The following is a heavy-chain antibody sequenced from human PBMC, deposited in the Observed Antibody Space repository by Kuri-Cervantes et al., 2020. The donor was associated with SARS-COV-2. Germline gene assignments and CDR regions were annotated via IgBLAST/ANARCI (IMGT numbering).Heavy chain of an antibody. V-gene: IGHV3-74*01. CDR1: GGSISSYY. Sequence: ETLSLTCTVSGGSISSYYWSWIRQPPGKGLVWVSCITNDGRATTYADSVKGRFTLSRDNAKNMLFLQMNSLRAEDTAVYYCVRDGDHWNFDHWGQGALVTVSS. CDR2: ITNDGRAT. J-gene: IGHJ4*02. D-gene: IGHD1-1*01. CDR3: VRDGDHWNFDH.